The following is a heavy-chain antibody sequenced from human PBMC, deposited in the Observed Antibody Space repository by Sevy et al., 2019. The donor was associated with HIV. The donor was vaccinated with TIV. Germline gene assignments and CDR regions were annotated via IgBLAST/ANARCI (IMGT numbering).Heavy chain of an antibody. CDR2: IKQDGSEK. CDR1: GFTFSSYW. Sequence: GSLRLSCAASGFTFSSYWMSWVRQAPGKGLEWVANIKQDGSEKYYVDSVKGRFTISRDNAKNSLYLQMNSLRAEDTAVYYCARAQGGYCSSTSCYMSYYYGMDVWGQGTTVTVSS. J-gene: IGHJ6*02. V-gene: IGHV3-7*01. CDR3: ARAQGGYCSSTSCYMSYYYGMDV. D-gene: IGHD2-2*02.